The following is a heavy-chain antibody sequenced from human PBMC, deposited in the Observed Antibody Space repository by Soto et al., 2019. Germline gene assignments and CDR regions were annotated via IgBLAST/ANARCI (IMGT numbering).Heavy chain of an antibody. Sequence: GGALRLSCAASGFPFSSYAMHWVRQSPGKGLEWVAVISYDGSNKYYADSVKGRFTISRDNSKNTLYLQMNSLRAEDTAVYYCAREEVYRFDYWGQGTLVTVSP. J-gene: IGHJ4*02. CDR3: AREEVYRFDY. CDR2: ISYDGSNK. CDR1: GFPFSSYA. D-gene: IGHD4-4*01. V-gene: IGHV3-30-3*01.